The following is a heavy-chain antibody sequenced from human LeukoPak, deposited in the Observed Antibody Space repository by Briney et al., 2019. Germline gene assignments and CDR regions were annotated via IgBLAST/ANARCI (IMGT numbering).Heavy chain of an antibody. CDR2: MHYSGRT. CDR1: GGSFSGYY. D-gene: IGHD2-15*01. J-gene: IGHJ5*02. V-gene: IGHV4-59*01. Sequence: PSETLSLTCAVYGGSFSGYYWSWIRQPPGKGLEWIGYMHYSGRTNYNPSLKSRVTISVDMSKNQLSLNLTSVTAADTAVYYCAREGSGSWYNWFDPWGQGTLVSVSS. CDR3: AREGSGSWYNWFDP.